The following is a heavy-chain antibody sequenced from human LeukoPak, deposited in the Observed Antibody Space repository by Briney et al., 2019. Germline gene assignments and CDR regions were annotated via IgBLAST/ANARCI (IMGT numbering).Heavy chain of an antibody. D-gene: IGHD2-2*01. J-gene: IGHJ4*02. Sequence: GGSLRLSCGASGFTFSSYWMSWVRQAPGKGLEWVANIKQDGSERYYVDSVKGRFTISRDNAKNTLFLQMDSLRAEDTAVYYCARPSEYCSSTTCSIDYWGQGTLVTVSS. CDR3: ARPSEYCSSTTCSIDY. CDR1: GFTFSSYW. V-gene: IGHV3-7*01. CDR2: IKQDGSER.